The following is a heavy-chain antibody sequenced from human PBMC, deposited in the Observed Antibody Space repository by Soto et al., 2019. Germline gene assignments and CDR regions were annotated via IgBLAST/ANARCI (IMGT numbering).Heavy chain of an antibody. CDR3: VGEGRGSFDF. D-gene: IGHD5-12*01. V-gene: IGHV3-23*01. Sequence: HPGGSLRLSCAASGFIFTNYAMNWVRQAPGKGLEWVSVIGGRGNSAYYADSVQGRFTISRDNSKNTLSLQMSSLTADDTAIYYCVGEGRGSFDFWGRGTMVTVSS. J-gene: IGHJ3*01. CDR1: GFIFTNYA. CDR2: IGGRGNSA.